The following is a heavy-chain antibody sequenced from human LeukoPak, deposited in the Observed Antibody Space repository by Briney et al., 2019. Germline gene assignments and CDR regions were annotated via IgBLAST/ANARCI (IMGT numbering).Heavy chain of an antibody. CDR3: AKDRGYEVVFDP. CDR1: GINFNTYA. V-gene: IGHV3-43*02. D-gene: IGHD5-12*01. Sequence: GGSLRLSCAASGINFNTYAMHWVRQAPGKGLEWVSLISGDGNRTSYADSVKGRFTISRDNDKNSLYLQMNSLRIEDTALYYCAKDRGYEVVFDPWGQGTLVAVSS. CDR2: ISGDGNRT. J-gene: IGHJ5*02.